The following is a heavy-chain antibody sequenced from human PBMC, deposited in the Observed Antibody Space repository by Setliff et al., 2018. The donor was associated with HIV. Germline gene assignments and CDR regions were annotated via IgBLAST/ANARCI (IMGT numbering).Heavy chain of an antibody. Sequence: PGGSLRLSCAASGFTFSDYYMSWVRRAPGKGLEWVSGISGSGGSTYYADSVKGRFTISRDNSKNKVYLQMNSLGAEDTAIYYCARDRGDYYYYMDVWGKGTTVTVSS. CDR2: ISGSGGST. CDR1: GFTFSDYY. V-gene: IGHV3-23*01. CDR3: ARDRGDYYYYMDV. J-gene: IGHJ6*03.